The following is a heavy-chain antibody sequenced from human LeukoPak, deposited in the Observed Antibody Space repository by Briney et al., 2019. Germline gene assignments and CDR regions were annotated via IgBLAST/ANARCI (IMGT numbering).Heavy chain of an antibody. Sequence: PSETLSLTCTVSGGSISSYYWSWIRQPPGKGLEWIGYIYYSGSTNYNPSLKSRVTISVDTSKNQFSLKLSSVTAADTAVYYCARGGTVFLWGQGTLVTVSS. D-gene: IGHD2-8*01. CDR3: ARGGTVFL. V-gene: IGHV4-59*12. J-gene: IGHJ4*02. CDR2: IYYSGST. CDR1: GGSISSYY.